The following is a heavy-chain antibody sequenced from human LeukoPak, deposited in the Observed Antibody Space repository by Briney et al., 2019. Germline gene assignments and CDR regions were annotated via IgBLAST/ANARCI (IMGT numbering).Heavy chain of an antibody. J-gene: IGHJ4*02. V-gene: IGHV3-43*02. CDR3: AKDPHDYGDYTFDC. D-gene: IGHD4-17*01. Sequence: GSLRLSCAASGFTFDDYAMHWVRQTPGKGLEWVSLISGDGGSTYYADSVKGRFTISRDNSKNSLYLQMNSLRTEDTALYYCAKDPHDYGDYTFDCWGQGTLVTVSS. CDR2: ISGDGGST. CDR1: GFTFDDYA.